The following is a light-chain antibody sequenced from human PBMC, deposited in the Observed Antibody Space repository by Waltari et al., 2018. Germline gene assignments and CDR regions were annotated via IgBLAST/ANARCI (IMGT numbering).Light chain of an antibody. CDR1: RSDVGGYNF. CDR3: SSYTSSSTWV. CDR2: DVT. V-gene: IGLV2-14*01. J-gene: IGLJ3*02. Sequence: QSALTQPASVSGSPGQSITISCTGTRSDVGGYNFVSWYQQHPGKAPKLMIYDVTERPSGVSNRFSGSKSGNTASLTISGLQAEDEADYYCSSYTSSSTWVFGGGTKLTVL.